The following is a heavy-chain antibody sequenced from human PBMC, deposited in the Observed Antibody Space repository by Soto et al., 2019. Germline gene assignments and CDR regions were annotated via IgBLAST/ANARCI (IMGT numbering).Heavy chain of an antibody. CDR3: AREATGNGMDV. D-gene: IGHD6-13*01. V-gene: IGHV3-11*06. Sequence: QGQLVESGGGLVKPGGSLRLSCAASGLTFSDYYMSWIRQAPGVGLEWVSYISGSSTYADYADSVKGRFTMSRDNARNSLYLHMNSLRAEDTAVYYCAREATGNGMDVWGQGTTVTVSS. CDR2: ISGSSTYA. J-gene: IGHJ6*02. CDR1: GLTFSDYY.